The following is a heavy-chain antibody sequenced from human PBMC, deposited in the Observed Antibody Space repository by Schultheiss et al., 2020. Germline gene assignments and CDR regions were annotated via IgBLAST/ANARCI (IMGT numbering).Heavy chain of an antibody. J-gene: IGHJ4*02. V-gene: IGHV3-15*01. Sequence: GESLKISCAASGFTFSNAWMSWVRQAPGKGLEWVGRIKSKTDGGTTDYAAPVKGRFTISRDDSKNTLYLQMNSLKTEDTAVYYCTTDCLMVRGVCRYFDYWGQGTLVTVS. CDR1: GFTFSNAW. CDR3: TTDCLMVRGVCRYFDY. D-gene: IGHD3-10*01. CDR2: IKSKTDGGTT.